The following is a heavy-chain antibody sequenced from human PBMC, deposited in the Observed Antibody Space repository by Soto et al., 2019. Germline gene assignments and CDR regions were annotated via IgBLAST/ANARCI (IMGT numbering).Heavy chain of an antibody. V-gene: IGHV3-23*01. CDR1: GFTFSSYA. J-gene: IGHJ6*02. D-gene: IGHD2-8*01. CDR2: ISGSGGST. CDR3: ARYEGYARRYYYYGMDV. Sequence: EVQLLESGGGLVQPGGSLRLSCAASGFTFSSYAMSWVRQAPGKGLEWVSAISGSGGSTYYADSVKGRFTISRDNSKNTLYLQMNSLRAEDTAVYYCARYEGYARRYYYYGMDVWGQGTTVTVSS.